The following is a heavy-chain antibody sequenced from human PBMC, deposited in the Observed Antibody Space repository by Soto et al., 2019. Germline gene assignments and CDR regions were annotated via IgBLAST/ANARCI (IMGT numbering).Heavy chain of an antibody. CDR2: MNPNSGNT. Sequence: ASVKVSCKASGYTFTSYDINWVRQATGQGLEWMGWMNPNSGNTGYAQKFQGRVTMTRNTSISTAYMELSGLRSEDTAVYYCAREVVVAATGDAFDIWGQGTMVTVSS. J-gene: IGHJ3*02. CDR3: AREVVVAATGDAFDI. D-gene: IGHD2-15*01. V-gene: IGHV1-8*01. CDR1: GYTFTSYD.